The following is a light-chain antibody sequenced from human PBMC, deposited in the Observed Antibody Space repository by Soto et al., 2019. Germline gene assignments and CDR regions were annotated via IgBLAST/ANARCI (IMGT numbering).Light chain of an antibody. J-gene: IGKJ4*01. Sequence: DIQMIQSPSTLSASVGDRVAITCRASQNIGSRLAWYQQKPDEAPKRLIYDDSSLESWGPLRFGGSGSGTDFTLIISSLQPDDFATYYCQQCNTPFTFGGGTKVDIK. V-gene: IGKV1-5*01. CDR1: QNIGSR. CDR3: QQCNTPFT. CDR2: DDS.